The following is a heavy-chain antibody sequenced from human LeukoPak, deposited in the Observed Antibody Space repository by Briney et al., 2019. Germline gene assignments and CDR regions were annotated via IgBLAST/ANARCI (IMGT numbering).Heavy chain of an antibody. J-gene: IGHJ6*03. CDR1: GGSISSSSYY. CDR2: IYYSGST. CDR3: ARTFVSACYYMDV. V-gene: IGHV4-39*07. Sequence: SETLSLTCTVSGGSISSSSYYWGWLRQPQGLGLEWAGSIYYSGSTYYNPSLKRRFTISVDTSKNQFSLMLSSVTAAAAALYYGARTFVSACYYMDVWGKGTTVTVSS.